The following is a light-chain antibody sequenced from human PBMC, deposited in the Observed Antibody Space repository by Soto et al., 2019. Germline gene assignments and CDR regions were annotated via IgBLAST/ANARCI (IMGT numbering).Light chain of an antibody. J-gene: IGKJ5*01. CDR1: QSVSSY. CDR2: DIS. CDR3: QQRNDWQVT. V-gene: IGKV3-11*01. Sequence: EVVLTQSPVTLSLSPGERATLSCRASQSVSSYLAWYQQKPGQAPRLLIYDISNRATGIPARFSGSGSGTDFTLTISSLEPDDFAVCYCQQRNDWQVTFGQGTRLEIK.